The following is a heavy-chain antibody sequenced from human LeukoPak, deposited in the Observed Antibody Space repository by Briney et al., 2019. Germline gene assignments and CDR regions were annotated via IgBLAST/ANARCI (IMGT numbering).Heavy chain of an antibody. CDR3: TRGGLEAPCDV. D-gene: IGHD5-24*01. V-gene: IGHV3-13*01. J-gene: IGHJ3*01. Sequence: GGSLRLSCSASGFTFSNYDMHWVRQEKGKGVEWVSSIGTGGHTYYAPSVKGRFTISRENAKNSLYLQMNSLVAGDTAIYYCTRGGLEAPCDVWGQGTMVAVSS. CDR2: IGTGGHT. CDR1: GFTFSNYD.